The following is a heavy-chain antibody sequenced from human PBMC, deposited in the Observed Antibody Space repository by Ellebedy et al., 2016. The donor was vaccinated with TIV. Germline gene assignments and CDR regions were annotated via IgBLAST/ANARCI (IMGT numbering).Heavy chain of an antibody. V-gene: IGHV1-8*01. CDR1: GYTFTSYD. J-gene: IGHJ4*02. CDR2: MNPNSGHT. Sequence: ASVKVSXXASGYTFTSYDIIWVRKATGQGLEWMGWMNPNSGHTGYAQKFQGRVTMTRDTSISTAYMELSSLRSEDTAVYYCTRGVAEVDLDYYFDYWGQGTLVIVSS. D-gene: IGHD3/OR15-3a*01. CDR3: TRGVAEVDLDYYFDY.